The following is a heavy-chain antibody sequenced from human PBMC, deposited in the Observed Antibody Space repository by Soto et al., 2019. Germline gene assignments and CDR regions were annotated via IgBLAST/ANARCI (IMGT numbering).Heavy chain of an antibody. CDR1: GDNVSTNSAG. CDR2: TYYRSKWYN. Sequence: SPTLSLPCVISGDNVSTNSAGWNWIRQSPSRGLEWLGRTYYRSKWYNDYAVSVKSRITVHPDTSKNQFSLQLNSVTPDDTGVYYCVRNSWNAPPAFDFWGQGIQVTVSS. CDR3: VRNSWNAPPAFDF. J-gene: IGHJ4*01. V-gene: IGHV6-1*01. D-gene: IGHD1-1*01.